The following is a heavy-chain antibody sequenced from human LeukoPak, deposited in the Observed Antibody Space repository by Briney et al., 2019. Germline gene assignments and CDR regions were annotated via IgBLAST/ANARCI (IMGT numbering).Heavy chain of an antibody. J-gene: IGHJ4*02. CDR3: ARYYYDSSGFDY. D-gene: IGHD3-22*01. CDR1: GGSISSYY. V-gene: IGHV4-59*01. CDR2: IYYSGST. Sequence: SETLSLTCTVSGGSISSYYWSWIRQPPGKGLEWIGYIYYSGSTNYNPSLKSRVTISVDTSKNQFSLKLSSVTAADTAVYYCARYYYDSSGFDYWGQGTLVTVSS.